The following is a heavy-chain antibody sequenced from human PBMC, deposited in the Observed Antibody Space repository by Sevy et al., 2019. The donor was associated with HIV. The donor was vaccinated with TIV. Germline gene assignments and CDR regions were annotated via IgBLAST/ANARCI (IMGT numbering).Heavy chain of an antibody. CDR1: GFTFRNFG. CDR2: VSYDGSSK. D-gene: IGHD3-10*01. V-gene: IGHV3-30*03. Sequence: GGSLRLSCVGSGFTFRNFGVHWLRQAPGKGLEWLSVVSYDGSSKYYVDSVKGRFIVCRDNSKNTLYLQMNSLRTEDTAVYYCARGGSGDYYYYGVDVWGQGTTVTVSS. CDR3: ARGGSGDYYYYGVDV. J-gene: IGHJ6*02.